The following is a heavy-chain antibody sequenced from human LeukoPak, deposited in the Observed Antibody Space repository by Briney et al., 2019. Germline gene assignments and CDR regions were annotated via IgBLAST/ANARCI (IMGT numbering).Heavy chain of an antibody. CDR1: GGSISSYY. Sequence: SETLSLTCTVSGGSISSYYWSWIRQPAGKGLEWIGRIYTSGSTNYSPSLKSRVTMSVDTSKNQFSLKLSSVTAADTAVYYCARDAEITMVRGVPFDPWGQGTLVTVSS. CDR2: IYTSGST. V-gene: IGHV4-4*07. J-gene: IGHJ5*02. D-gene: IGHD3-10*01. CDR3: ARDAEITMVRGVPFDP.